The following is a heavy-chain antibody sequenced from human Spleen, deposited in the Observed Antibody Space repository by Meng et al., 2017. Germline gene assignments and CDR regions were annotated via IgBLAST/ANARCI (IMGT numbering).Heavy chain of an antibody. CDR1: GFTFSSYA. CDR2: ISGSGGST. J-gene: IGHJ4*02. CDR3: ARGGYDSSGYLDY. Sequence: GESLKISCAASGFTFSSYAMSWVRQAPGKGLEWVSGISGSGGSTYYADSVKGRFTISRDNAKNSLYLQMDSLRGEDTAVYYCARGGYDSSGYLDYWGQGTLVTVSS. D-gene: IGHD3-22*01. V-gene: IGHV3-23*01.